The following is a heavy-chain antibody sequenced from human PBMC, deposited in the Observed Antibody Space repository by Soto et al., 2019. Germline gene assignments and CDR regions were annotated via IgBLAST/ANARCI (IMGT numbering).Heavy chain of an antibody. CDR1: GFTFTSSA. J-gene: IGHJ4*02. V-gene: IGHV1-58*01. CDR3: AAGAYDFWSGYPRFDY. Sequence: SVKVSCKASGFTFTSSAVQWVRQARGQRLEWIGWIVVGSGNTNYAQKFQERVTITRDMSTSTAYMELSSLRSEDTAVYYCAAGAYDFWSGYPRFDYWGQGTLVTVSS. CDR2: IVVGSGNT. D-gene: IGHD3-3*01.